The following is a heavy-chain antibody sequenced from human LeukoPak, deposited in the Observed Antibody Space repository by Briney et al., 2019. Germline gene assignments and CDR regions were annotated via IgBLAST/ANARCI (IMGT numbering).Heavy chain of an antibody. CDR1: GHTFTSYY. D-gene: IGHD5-18*01. V-gene: IGHV1-46*01. J-gene: IGHJ4*02. Sequence: GASVKVSCKASGHTFTSYYMHWVRQAPGQGLEWMGIINPSGGSTSYAQKFQGRVTMTRDTSTSTVYMELSSLRSEDTAVYYCAREGNTAYYFDYWGQGALVTVSS. CDR3: AREGNTAYYFDY. CDR2: INPSGGST.